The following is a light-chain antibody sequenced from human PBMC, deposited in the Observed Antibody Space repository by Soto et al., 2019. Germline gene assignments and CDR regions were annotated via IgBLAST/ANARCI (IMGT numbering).Light chain of an antibody. Sequence: DIQMTQSHSTLSGSVGDRVSITCRASQTISSWLAWYQQKPGKAPKLLIYKASTLKSGVPSRFSGSGSGTEFTLTISSLQPDDFATYCCTHYTSYSEAFAQGTKVDIK. CDR2: KAS. V-gene: IGKV1-5*03. J-gene: IGKJ1*01. CDR1: QTISSW. CDR3: THYTSYSEA.